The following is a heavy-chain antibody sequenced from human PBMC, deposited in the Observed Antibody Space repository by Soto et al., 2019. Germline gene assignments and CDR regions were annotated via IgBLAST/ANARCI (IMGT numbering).Heavy chain of an antibody. CDR2: IIPIFGTA. V-gene: IGHV1-69*06. D-gene: IGHD6-13*01. CDR1: GGTFSSYA. Sequence: SVKVSCKASGGTFSSYAISWVRQAPGQGLEWMGGIIPIFGTANHAQKFQGRVTITADKSTSTAYMELSSLRSEDTAVYYCASHHSYSSSYYWFDPWGQGTLVTVSS. CDR3: ASHHSYSSSYYWFDP. J-gene: IGHJ5*02.